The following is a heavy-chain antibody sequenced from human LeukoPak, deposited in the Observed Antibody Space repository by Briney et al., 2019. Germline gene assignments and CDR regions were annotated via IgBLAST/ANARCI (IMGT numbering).Heavy chain of an antibody. J-gene: IGHJ4*02. D-gene: IGHD4-23*01. CDR3: ARPTTVVTSHFDY. CDR1: GYSFTSYW. Sequence: PGESLKISCKGSGYSFTSYWDGWVRQIPGKGLEWMGIIYPGDSDTRYSPSFQGQVTISADKSISTAYLQWSSLKASDTAMYYCARPTTVVTSHFDYWGQGTLVTVSS. CDR2: IYPGDSDT. V-gene: IGHV5-51*01.